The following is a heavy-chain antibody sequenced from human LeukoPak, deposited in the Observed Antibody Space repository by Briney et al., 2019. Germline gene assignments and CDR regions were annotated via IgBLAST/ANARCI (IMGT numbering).Heavy chain of an antibody. J-gene: IGHJ3*02. CDR3: ARALATYDAFDI. CDR1: GFTFSSYA. CDR2: ISYDGSNK. V-gene: IGHV3-30-3*01. Sequence: GGSLRLSCAASGFTFSSYAMHWVRQAPGKGLEWVAVISYDGSNKYYADSVKGRFTISRDNSKNTLYLQMNSLRAEDTAVYYCARALATYDAFDIWGQGTMVTVSS. D-gene: IGHD1-26*01.